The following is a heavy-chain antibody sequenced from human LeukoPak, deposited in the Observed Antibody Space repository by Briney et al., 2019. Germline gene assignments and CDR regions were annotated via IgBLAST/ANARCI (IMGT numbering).Heavy chain of an antibody. V-gene: IGHV3-11*05. J-gene: IGHJ5*02. D-gene: IGHD3-10*02. CDR2: ISSSSSFI. Sequence: GGSLRLSCAASGFTFSHAWMSWVRQAPGKGLEWLSYISSSSSFIKYADSVKGRFTISRDNAKNSLFLQMNSLRAEDTAVYYCARASRFGELESAAWFDPWGQGTLVTVSS. CDR1: GFTFSHAW. CDR3: ARASRFGELESAAWFDP.